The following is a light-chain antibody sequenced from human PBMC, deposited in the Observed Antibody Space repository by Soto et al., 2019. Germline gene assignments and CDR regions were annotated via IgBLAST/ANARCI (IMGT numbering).Light chain of an antibody. V-gene: IGKV4-1*01. Sequence: DIVMTQSPDSLAVSLGERATINCKSSQSVLYSSNNKNYLAWYQHKPGQPPKLLIYWASTRESGVPDRFSGSGSGTDFTLTINTLQAEDVALYYCQQYYSTPYTFGQGTKLEIK. J-gene: IGKJ2*01. CDR1: QSVLYSSNNKNY. CDR2: WAS. CDR3: QQYYSTPYT.